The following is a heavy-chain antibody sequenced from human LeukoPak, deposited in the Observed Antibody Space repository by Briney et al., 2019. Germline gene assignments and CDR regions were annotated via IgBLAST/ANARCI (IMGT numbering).Heavy chain of an antibody. CDR3: ARASGGTLNY. CDR2: ISSSSSYI. D-gene: IGHD3-10*01. J-gene: IGHJ4*02. Sequence: GGSLILSCAASGFTFSSYSMNWVRQAPGKGLEWVSSISSSSSYIYYADSVKGRFTISRDNAKNSLYLQMNSLRAEDTAVYYCARASGGTLNYWGQGTLVTVSS. V-gene: IGHV3-21*01. CDR1: GFTFSSYS.